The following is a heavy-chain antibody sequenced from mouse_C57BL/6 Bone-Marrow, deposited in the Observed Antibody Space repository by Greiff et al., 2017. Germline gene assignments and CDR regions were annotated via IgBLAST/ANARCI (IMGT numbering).Heavy chain of an antibody. CDR1: GFTFSSYA. V-gene: IGHV5-4*01. CDR3: ARLGLRRPAWFAY. Sequence: EVQGVESGGGLVKPGGSLKLSCAASGFTFSSYAMSWVRQTPEKRLEWVATISDGGSYTYYPDNVKGRFTISRVNAKNNLYLQMSHLKSEDTAMYYCARLGLRRPAWFAYWGQGTLVTVSA. CDR2: ISDGGSYT. D-gene: IGHD2-4*01. J-gene: IGHJ3*01.